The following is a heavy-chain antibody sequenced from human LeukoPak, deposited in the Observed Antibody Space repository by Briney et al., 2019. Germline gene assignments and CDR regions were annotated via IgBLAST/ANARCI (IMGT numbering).Heavy chain of an antibody. D-gene: IGHD6-19*01. CDR2: ISTYNGNT. V-gene: IGHV1-18*01. Sequence: ASVKVSCTASGYTFTSHGISWVRQAPGQGLEWMGWISTYNGNTNYAQKLQGRVSMTTDTSTSTAYMDLRSLRSDDTAVYYCARDLRYSSGCSASGMDVWGKGTTVTISS. CDR1: GYTFTSHG. CDR3: ARDLRYSSGCSASGMDV. J-gene: IGHJ6*03.